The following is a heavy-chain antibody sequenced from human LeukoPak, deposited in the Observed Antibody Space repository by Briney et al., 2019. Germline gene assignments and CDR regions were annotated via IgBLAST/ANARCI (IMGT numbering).Heavy chain of an antibody. CDR3: ANDSSYDSSGYYYRSLGGFDY. CDR2: ISGSGGST. CDR1: GFTFSSYA. Sequence: QLWGSLRLSCAASGFTFSSYAMSWVRQAPGKGLEWVSAISGSGGSTYYADSVKGRFTISRDNSKNTLYLQMNSLRAEDTAVYYCANDSSYDSSGYYYRSLGGFDYWGQGTLVTVSS. D-gene: IGHD3-22*01. V-gene: IGHV3-23*01. J-gene: IGHJ4*02.